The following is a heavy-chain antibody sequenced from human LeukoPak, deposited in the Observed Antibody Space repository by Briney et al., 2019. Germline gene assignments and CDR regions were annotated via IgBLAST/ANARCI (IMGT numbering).Heavy chain of an antibody. CDR2: IKQDGSEK. CDR3: ARLLVYGSGAEAFDY. D-gene: IGHD3-10*01. CDR1: AFTFSRYW. J-gene: IGHJ4*02. Sequence: PGGSLRLSCAASAFTFSRYWMSWVRQAPGKGLEWVANIKQDGSEKYYLDSVKGRFTISRDNAKNSLYLQMNSLRAEDTAVYYCARLLVYGSGAEAFDYWGQGALVTVSS. V-gene: IGHV3-7*01.